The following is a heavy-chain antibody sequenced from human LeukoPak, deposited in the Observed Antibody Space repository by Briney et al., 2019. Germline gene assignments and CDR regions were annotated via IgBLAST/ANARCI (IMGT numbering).Heavy chain of an antibody. Sequence: GGSLRLSCAVSGFTVSGYYMSWVRQAPGKGLEWVGLIRDSGEAFYADFARGRFAISRDESENTLYLQMNSLRVEDTAVYFCARDRAANQDWVEFDPWGQGTPVIVSS. D-gene: IGHD3/OR15-3a*01. V-gene: IGHV3-66*03. CDR1: GFTVSGYY. CDR2: IRDSGEA. CDR3: ARDRAANQDWVEFDP. J-gene: IGHJ5*02.